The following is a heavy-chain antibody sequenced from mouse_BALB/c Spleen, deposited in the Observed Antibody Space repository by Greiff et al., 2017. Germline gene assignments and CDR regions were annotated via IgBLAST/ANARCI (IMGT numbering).Heavy chain of an antibody. V-gene: IGHV2-6-7*01. CDR1: GFSLTGYG. J-gene: IGHJ4*01. CDR2: IWGDGST. Sequence: QVQLQQSGPGLVAPSQSLSITCTVSGFSLTGYGVNWVRQPPGKGLEWLGMIWGDGSTDYNSALKSRLSISKDNSKSQVFLKMNSLQTDDTARYYCARDGDYVYYAMDYWGQGTSVTVSS. CDR3: ARDGDYVYYAMDY. D-gene: IGHD2-4*01.